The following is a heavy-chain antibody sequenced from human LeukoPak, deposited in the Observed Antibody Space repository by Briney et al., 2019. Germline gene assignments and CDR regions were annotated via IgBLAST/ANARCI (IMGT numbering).Heavy chain of an antibody. J-gene: IGHJ6*03. CDR1: GASISGSGYY. Sequence: SETLSLTCTVSGASISGSGYYWSWIRQPPGKGLEWIGYIYYSGSTNYNPSLKSRVTISVDTSKNQFSLKLSSVTAADTAVYYCARAGGSGSSPPYYYMDVWGKGTTVTVSS. CDR3: ARAGGSGSSPPYYYMDV. D-gene: IGHD3-10*01. V-gene: IGHV4-61*08. CDR2: IYYSGST.